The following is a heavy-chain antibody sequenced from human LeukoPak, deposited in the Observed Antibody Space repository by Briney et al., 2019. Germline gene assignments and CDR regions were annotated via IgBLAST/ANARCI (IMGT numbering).Heavy chain of an antibody. Sequence: SETLSLTCTVSGGSISSYYWSWIRQPPGKGLEWIGNIHYSGYTNYNPSLKSRVTISVDTSKNQFSLKLSSVTAADTAVYYCARHEGYSGSLGGAFDIWGQGTMVTVSS. CDR3: ARHEGYSGSLGGAFDI. J-gene: IGHJ3*02. CDR2: IHYSGYT. D-gene: IGHD1-26*01. CDR1: GGSISSYY. V-gene: IGHV4-59*08.